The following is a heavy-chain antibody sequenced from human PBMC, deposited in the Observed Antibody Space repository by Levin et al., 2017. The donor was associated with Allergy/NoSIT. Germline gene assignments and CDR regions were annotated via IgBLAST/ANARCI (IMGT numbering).Heavy chain of an antibody. CDR3: ARGQKTTIFGVVIKCPALDY. CDR1: GGSFSGYY. J-gene: IGHJ4*02. D-gene: IGHD3-3*01. CDR2: INHSGST. Sequence: SQTLSLTCAVYGGSFSGYYWSWIRQPPGKGLEWIGEINHSGSTNYNPSLKSRVTISVDTSKNQFSLKLSSVTAADTAVYYCARGQKTTIFGVVIKCPALDYWGQGTLVTVSS. V-gene: IGHV4-34*01.